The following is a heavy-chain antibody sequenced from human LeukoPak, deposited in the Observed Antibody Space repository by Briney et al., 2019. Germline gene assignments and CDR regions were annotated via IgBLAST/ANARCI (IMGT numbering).Heavy chain of an antibody. Sequence: GGSLRLSCAAAGFTFSSYSINWVRQAPGKGLEWVSFISSSSSYIYYADSVKGRFTISRDNAKNSLSLQMNSLRAEDTAVYYCARDHGLDVWGQGTTVTVSS. CDR3: ARDHGLDV. J-gene: IGHJ6*02. CDR2: ISSSSSYI. CDR1: GFTFSSYS. V-gene: IGHV3-21*01.